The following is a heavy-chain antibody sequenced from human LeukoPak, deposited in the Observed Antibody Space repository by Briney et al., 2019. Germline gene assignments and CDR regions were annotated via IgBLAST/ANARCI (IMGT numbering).Heavy chain of an antibody. D-gene: IGHD3-22*01. V-gene: IGHV3-30*02. CDR3: AKDRITMIVVVTLDSDY. CDR2: TRYDGSNK. CDR1: GFTFSSYG. Sequence: GGSLRLSCAASGFTFSSYGMHWVRQAPGKGLEWVAFTRYDGSNKYYADSVKGRFTISRDNSKNTLYLQMNSLRAEDTAVYYCAKDRITMIVVVTLDSDYWGQGTLVTVSS. J-gene: IGHJ4*02.